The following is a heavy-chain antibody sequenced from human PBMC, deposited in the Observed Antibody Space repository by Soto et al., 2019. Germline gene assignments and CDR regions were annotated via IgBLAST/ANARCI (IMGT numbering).Heavy chain of an antibody. D-gene: IGHD3-16*02. Sequence: EWMVWINPNSGGTNYAQKFQGWVTMTRDTSISTAYMELSSLRSEDTAVYYCARALITFGGVIVRWWFDYWGQGTLVTVSS. CDR3: ARALITFGGVIVRWWFDY. J-gene: IGHJ4*02. CDR2: INPNSGGT. V-gene: IGHV1-2*04.